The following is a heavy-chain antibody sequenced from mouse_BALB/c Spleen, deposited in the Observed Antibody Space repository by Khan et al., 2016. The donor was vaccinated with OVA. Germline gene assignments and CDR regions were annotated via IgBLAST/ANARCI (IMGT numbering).Heavy chain of an antibody. V-gene: IGHV1-76*01. Sequence: QVQLKQSGAELVRPWASVKLSCKTSGYTFTNYWTHWVKQRSGQGLEWFVRINPGTGSSYYNEKLKGNATLTADKSSSNAYMQLSSLKSEDSAVSFWGRGGEVRYAMDYWGQGTSVTVSS. CDR1: GYTFTNYW. D-gene: IGHD2-14*01. CDR3: GRGGEVRYAMDY. CDR2: INPGTGSS. J-gene: IGHJ4*01.